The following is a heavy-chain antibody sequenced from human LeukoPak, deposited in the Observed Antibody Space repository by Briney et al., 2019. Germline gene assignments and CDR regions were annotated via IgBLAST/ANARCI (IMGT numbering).Heavy chain of an antibody. CDR2: ISSSGSTI. Sequence: GGSLRLSCAASGFTFSSYEMNWVRQAPGKGLEWVSYISSSGSTIYYADSVKGRFTISRDNAKNSLYLQMNSLRAEDTAVYYCAYVEMATNWPDNWFDPWGQGTLVTVSS. J-gene: IGHJ5*02. D-gene: IGHD5-24*01. CDR3: AYVEMATNWPDNWFDP. V-gene: IGHV3-48*03. CDR1: GFTFSSYE.